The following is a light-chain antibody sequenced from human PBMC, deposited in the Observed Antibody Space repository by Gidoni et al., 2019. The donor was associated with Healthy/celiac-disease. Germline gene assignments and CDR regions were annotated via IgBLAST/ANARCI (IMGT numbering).Light chain of an antibody. CDR2: DAS. J-gene: IGKJ2*01. CDR3: QQYDNLPPYT. V-gene: IGKV1-33*01. CDR1: QDISNY. Sequence: QMTQSPSSLSASVGDRVTTTCQASQDISNYLNWYQQKPGKAPKLLIYDASNLETGVPSRFSGSGSGTDFTFTISSLQPEDIATYYCQQYDNLPPYTFGQGTKLEIK.